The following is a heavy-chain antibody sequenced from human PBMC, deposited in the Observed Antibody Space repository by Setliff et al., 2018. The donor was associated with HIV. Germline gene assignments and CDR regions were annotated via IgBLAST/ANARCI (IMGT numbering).Heavy chain of an antibody. Sequence: PGGSLRLSCEGSGFSFSTYGMHWVRQAPGKGLEWLASISYDGSGKYYADSVEDRFTISRDNSKTTLFLQMNSLRGEDTAIYYCARSVIGYYYYGMDVWGQGTLVTVSS. CDR1: GFSFSTYG. J-gene: IGHJ6*02. CDR3: ARSVIGYYYYGMDV. V-gene: IGHV3-30*03. D-gene: IGHD3-10*01. CDR2: ISYDGSGK.